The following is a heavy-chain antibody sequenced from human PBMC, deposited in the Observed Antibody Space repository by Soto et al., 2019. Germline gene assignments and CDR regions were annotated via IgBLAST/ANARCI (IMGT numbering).Heavy chain of an antibody. D-gene: IGHD2-15*01. J-gene: IGHJ4*02. Sequence: GGSLSLSCAASGFTFSSYAMSWVRQAPGKGLEWVSAISGSGGSTYYADSVKGRFTISRDNSKNTLYLQTNSLRAEDTAVYYCAKAQNYCSGGSCYYYWGQGTLVTVSS. CDR3: AKAQNYCSGGSCYYY. CDR1: GFTFSSYA. V-gene: IGHV3-23*01. CDR2: ISGSGGST.